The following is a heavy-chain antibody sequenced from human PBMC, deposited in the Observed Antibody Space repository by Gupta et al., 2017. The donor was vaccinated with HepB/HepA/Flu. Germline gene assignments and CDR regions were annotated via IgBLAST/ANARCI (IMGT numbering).Heavy chain of an antibody. CDR2: IDSDMRT. J-gene: IGHJ6*03. D-gene: IGHD3-3*02. V-gene: IGHV3-23*01. Sequence: EVHLLQSGGGLVQPGGSLRLSCAASGLTLTGTAMSWVRQAPGKGLEWVSGIDSDMRTHYADSVKGRFTISRDNSQNTVSLEMNSLRAEDTAVYYCAKDLHFWSAMDVWGEGTTVTVSS. CDR3: AKDLHFWSAMDV. CDR1: GLTLTGTA.